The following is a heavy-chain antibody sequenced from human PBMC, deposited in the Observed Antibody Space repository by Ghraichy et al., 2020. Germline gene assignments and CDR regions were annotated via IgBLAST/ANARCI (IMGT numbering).Heavy chain of an antibody. CDR1: GFTFSSYW. CDR2: IKQDGSEK. D-gene: IGHD1-1*01. V-gene: IGHV3-7*01. Sequence: LSLTCAASGFTFSSYWMSWVRQAPGKGLEWVANIKQDGSEKYYVDSVKGRFTISRDNAKNSLYLQMNSLRAEDTAVYYCARYISYWYFDLWGRGTLVTVSS. J-gene: IGHJ2*01. CDR3: ARYISYWYFDL.